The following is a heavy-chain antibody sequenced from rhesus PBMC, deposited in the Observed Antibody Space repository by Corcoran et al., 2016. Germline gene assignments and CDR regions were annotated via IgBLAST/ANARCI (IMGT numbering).Heavy chain of an antibody. Sequence: QVQLQESGPGLVKPSETLSLTCAVSGGSISDSYYWSWIRQPPGKGLEWIGYIYGSCGSPYYNPSLKSRVTISIDTSKNQFSLKLSSVTAADTAVYYCASPAGGSGWEYFDYWGQGVLVTVSS. CDR3: ASPAGGSGWEYFDY. CDR1: GGSISDSYY. CDR2: IYGSCGSP. J-gene: IGHJ4*01. D-gene: IGHD6-31*01. V-gene: IGHV4-106*01.